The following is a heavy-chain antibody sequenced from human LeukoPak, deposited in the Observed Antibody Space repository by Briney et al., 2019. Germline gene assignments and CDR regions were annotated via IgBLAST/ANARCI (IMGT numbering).Heavy chain of an antibody. CDR1: GCSISSSRYY. V-gene: IGHV4-39*01. D-gene: IGHD6-19*01. Sequence: SETLSLTCTVSGCSISSSRYYWGWIRQPPGKGLEWIGSIYYSGSTYYNPSIKSRVTISVATSKNQFSLKLSSVTAADTAVYYCASSLAVAGTSQIDYWGQGTLVTVSS. J-gene: IGHJ4*02. CDR3: ASSLAVAGTSQIDY. CDR2: IYYSGST.